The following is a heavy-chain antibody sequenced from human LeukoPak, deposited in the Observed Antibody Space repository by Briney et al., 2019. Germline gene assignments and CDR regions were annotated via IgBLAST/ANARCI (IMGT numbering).Heavy chain of an antibody. D-gene: IGHD3-16*02. V-gene: IGHV7-4-1*02. CDR2: IHPSTGNP. CDR1: GYTFTNYA. CDR3: ARAFQSLGGLSLPDF. Sequence: GASVRVFCKASGYTFTNYAMNWVRQAPGQGLEWMGWIHPSTGNPTYAEGFTGRFVFSLDTSVSTIYLQMRSLKAEDTAVYYCARAFQSLGGLSLPDFWGQGNLVTVSS. J-gene: IGHJ4*02.